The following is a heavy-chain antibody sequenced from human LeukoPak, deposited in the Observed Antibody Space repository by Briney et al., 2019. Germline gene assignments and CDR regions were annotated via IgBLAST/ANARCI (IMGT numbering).Heavy chain of an antibody. CDR3: ARVTYCGGDCWFDAFDI. CDR1: GFTFSSYS. V-gene: IGHV3-21*01. J-gene: IGHJ3*02. D-gene: IGHD2-21*01. Sequence: GGSLRLSCAASGFTFSSYSMNWVRQAPGKGLEWVSSISSSSSYIYYADSVKGRFTISRDNAKNSLYLQMNSLRAEDTAVYYCARVTYCGGDCWFDAFDIWGQGTMVTVSS. CDR2: ISSSSSYI.